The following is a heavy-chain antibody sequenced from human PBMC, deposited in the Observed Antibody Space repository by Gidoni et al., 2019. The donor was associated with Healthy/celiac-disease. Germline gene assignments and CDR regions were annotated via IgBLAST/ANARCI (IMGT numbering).Heavy chain of an antibody. CDR3: AKEPYSTYRREFDY. CDR2: ISWNSGSI. D-gene: IGHD6-13*01. V-gene: IGHV3-9*01. J-gene: IGHJ4*02. Sequence: EVQLVESGGGLVQPGRSLRLSCAASGFTFDDYAMHWVRQAPGKGLEWVSGISWNSGSIGYADSVKGRFTISRDNAKNSLYLQMNSLRAEDTALYYCAKEPYSTYRREFDYWGQGTLVTVSS. CDR1: GFTFDDYA.